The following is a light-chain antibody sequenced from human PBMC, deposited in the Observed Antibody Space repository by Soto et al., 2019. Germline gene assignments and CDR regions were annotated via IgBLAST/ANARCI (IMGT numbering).Light chain of an antibody. V-gene: IGKV1-5*01. Sequence: DIQITQSPSTLSASVGDRVTIPCRASQSISSWLAWYQQRPGKAPKLLIYDASSLESGVPSRFSGSGSGTEFTLTISSLQPDDFATYYCQQYTSYPNTFGQGTKLEIK. CDR1: QSISSW. CDR3: QQYTSYPNT. CDR2: DAS. J-gene: IGKJ2*01.